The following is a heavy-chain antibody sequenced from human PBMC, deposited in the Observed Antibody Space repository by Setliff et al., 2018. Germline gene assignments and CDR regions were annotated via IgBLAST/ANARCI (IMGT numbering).Heavy chain of an antibody. CDR3: AGSIERVL. Sequence: PGGSLRLSCAASGFRFSTFDMNWVRQAPGKGLEWVSHIRDTGTTVHYADSVKGRFTISRDNAKNSLYLQMNSLRAEDTALYYCAGSIERVLWGQGTLVTVSS. J-gene: IGHJ4*02. CDR2: IRDTGTTV. D-gene: IGHD6-6*01. V-gene: IGHV3-48*03. CDR1: GFRFSTFD.